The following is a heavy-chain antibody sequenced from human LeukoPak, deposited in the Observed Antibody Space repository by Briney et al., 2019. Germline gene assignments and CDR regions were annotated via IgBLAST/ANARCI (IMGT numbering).Heavy chain of an antibody. Sequence: ASVKVSCKASGYTFTSYGISWVRQAPGQGLEWMGWISAYNGNTNYAQKLQGKVTMTTDTSTSTAYMELRSLRSEDTAVYYCARDLYDYGDYRSYYYYGMDVWGQGTTVTVSS. CDR3: ARDLYDYGDYRSYYYYGMDV. CDR2: ISAYNGNT. V-gene: IGHV1-18*01. D-gene: IGHD4-17*01. J-gene: IGHJ6*02. CDR1: GYTFTSYG.